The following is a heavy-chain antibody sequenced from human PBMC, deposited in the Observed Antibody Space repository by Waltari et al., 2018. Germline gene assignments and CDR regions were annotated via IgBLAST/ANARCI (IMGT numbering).Heavy chain of an antibody. V-gene: IGHV4-38-2*02. CDR3: ARAPMSGAATGTFDF. J-gene: IGHJ4*02. D-gene: IGHD6-13*01. Sequence: QVQLQESGPGLVKPSETLSLTCTVSGYSITSGYYWGCIRQTTGKWREWIGSIYHSWNTHYHPSLKGRFTISVDTSKNQFSLRLSSVTAADTAVYYCARAPMSGAATGTFDFWGLGSLVTVSP. CDR1: GYSITSGYY. CDR2: IYHSWNT.